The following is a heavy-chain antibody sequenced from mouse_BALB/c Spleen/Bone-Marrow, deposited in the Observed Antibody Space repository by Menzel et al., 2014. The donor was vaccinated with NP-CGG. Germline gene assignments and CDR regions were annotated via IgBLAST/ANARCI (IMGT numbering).Heavy chain of an antibody. Sequence: EVQGVESGGGLVKPGGSLKLSCAASGFTFSDYYMYWVRQTPEKRLEWVATISDGGSYTDYPGSVKGRFTVSRDNAENNLSLQMSSLKSEDTAMYYCARTYRPFALDYWGQGTSVTVSS. CDR1: GFTFSDYY. V-gene: IGHV5-4*02. CDR2: ISDGGSYT. D-gene: IGHD2-14*01. CDR3: ARTYRPFALDY. J-gene: IGHJ4*01.